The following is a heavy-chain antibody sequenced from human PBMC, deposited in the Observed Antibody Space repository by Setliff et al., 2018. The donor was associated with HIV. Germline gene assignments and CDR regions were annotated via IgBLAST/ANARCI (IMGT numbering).Heavy chain of an antibody. J-gene: IGHJ4*02. CDR1: SGSISSNTYY. Sequence: SETLSLTCSVSSGSISSNTYYWSWIRQPPGRGLEWIASVFHIGSTYHNPSLKSRVSISIDTSKTQVSLKLRSVTAADTAVYYCARLGIVNAPDDYWGQGTLVTVSS. CDR3: ARLGIVNAPDDY. D-gene: IGHD2-21*01. V-gene: IGHV4-39*01. CDR2: VFHIGST.